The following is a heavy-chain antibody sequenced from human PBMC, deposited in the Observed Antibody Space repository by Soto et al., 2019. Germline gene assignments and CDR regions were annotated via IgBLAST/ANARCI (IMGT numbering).Heavy chain of an antibody. V-gene: IGHV1-18*01. J-gene: IGHJ4*02. CDR2: ITAYNGNT. Sequence: ASVKVSCKASGYTLTSYGISWVRQAPGQGLEWMGWITAYNGNTNYAQKFQGRVTMTTDTPTNTAYMELRSLRSDDSAMYYCARGNSGYLYYFDFWGQGTLVTVSS. CDR1: GYTLTSYG. CDR3: ARGNSGYLYYFDF. D-gene: IGHD5-12*01.